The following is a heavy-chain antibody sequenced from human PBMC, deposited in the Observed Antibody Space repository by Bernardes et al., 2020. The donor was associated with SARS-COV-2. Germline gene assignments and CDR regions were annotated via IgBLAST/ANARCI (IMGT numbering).Heavy chain of an antibody. J-gene: IGHJ4*02. CDR2: IDHSGTT. Sequence: SETLSLTCVVFGDSVSNNRYSWSWVRQTPGKGLEWIGQIDHSGTTSYNPSLQSRVTISVDKSENHLSLQVTSVTAADTAMYFCARVWTYRGVFREYYFDSWGRGSQVTVSS. CDR3: ARVWTYRGVFREYYFDS. D-gene: IGHD3-10*01. V-gene: IGHV4-30-2*01. CDR1: GDSVSNNRYS.